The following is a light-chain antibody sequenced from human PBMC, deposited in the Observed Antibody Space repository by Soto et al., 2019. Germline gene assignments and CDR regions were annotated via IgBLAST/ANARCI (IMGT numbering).Light chain of an antibody. CDR3: QQYNNWPPT. V-gene: IGKV3-20*01. CDR1: QSVSSSY. J-gene: IGKJ5*01. CDR2: GAS. Sequence: EIVLTQSPGTLSLSPGERATLSCRASQSVSSSYLAWYQQKPGQAPRLLIYGASSRATGIPDRFSDSGSETEFTLTISSLQSEDFAVYFCQQYNNWPPTFGQGTRLEIK.